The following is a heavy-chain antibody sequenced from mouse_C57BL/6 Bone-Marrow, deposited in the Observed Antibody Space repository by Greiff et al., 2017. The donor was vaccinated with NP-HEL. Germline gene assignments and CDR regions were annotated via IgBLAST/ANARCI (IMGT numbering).Heavy chain of an antibody. J-gene: IGHJ4*01. CDR2: ISSGSSTI. CDR1: GFTFSDYG. V-gene: IGHV5-17*01. D-gene: IGHD2-3*01. CDR3: ARKKGWLLGAMDY. Sequence: EVKLMESGGGLVKPGGSLKLSCAASGFTFSDYGMHWVRQAPEKGLEWVAYISSGSSTIYYADTVKGRFTISRDNAKNTLFLQMTSLRSEDTAMYYCARKKGWLLGAMDYWGQGTSVTVSS.